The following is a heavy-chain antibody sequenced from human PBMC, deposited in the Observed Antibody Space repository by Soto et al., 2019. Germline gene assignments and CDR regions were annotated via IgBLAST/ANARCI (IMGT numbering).Heavy chain of an antibody. CDR1: GGSISSGDYY. CDR3: ASGGDLSMVRGVMSWFDP. Sequence: SETLSLTCTVSGGSISSGDYYWSWIRQPPGKGLEWIGYIYYSGSTYYNPSLKSRVTISVDTSKNQFSLKLSSVTAADTAVYYCASGGDLSMVRGVMSWFDPWGQGTLVTVSS. D-gene: IGHD3-10*01. CDR2: IYYSGST. V-gene: IGHV4-30-4*01. J-gene: IGHJ5*02.